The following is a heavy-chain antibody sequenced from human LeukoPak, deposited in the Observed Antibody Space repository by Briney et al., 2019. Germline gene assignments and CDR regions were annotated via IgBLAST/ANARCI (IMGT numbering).Heavy chain of an antibody. J-gene: IGHJ4*02. V-gene: IGHV2-70*01. CDR3: ARTTYYYDSSGYSTLFDY. CDR1: GFSLSTSGMC. Sequence: SGPALVKPPQTLTRTCTFPGFSLSTSGMCVSWIRQPPGKALEWLALIDWDDDKYYSTSLKTRLTISKDTSKNQVVLTMTNMDPVDTATYYCARTTYYYDSSGYSTLFDYWGQGTLVTVSS. CDR2: IDWDDDK. D-gene: IGHD3-22*01.